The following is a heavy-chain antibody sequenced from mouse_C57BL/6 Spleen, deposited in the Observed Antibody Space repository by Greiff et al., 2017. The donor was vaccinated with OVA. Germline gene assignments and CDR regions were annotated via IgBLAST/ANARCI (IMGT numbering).Heavy chain of an antibody. D-gene: IGHD2-3*01. V-gene: IGHV1-69*01. CDR1: GYTFTSYW. Sequence: VQLQQPGAELVMPGASVKLSCKASGYTFTSYWMHWVKQRPGQGLEWIGEIDPSDSYTNYNQKFKGKSTLTVDKSSSTAYMQLSSLTSEDSAVYYCARYDGYHWYFDVWGTGTTVTVSS. J-gene: IGHJ1*03. CDR3: ARYDGYHWYFDV. CDR2: IDPSDSYT.